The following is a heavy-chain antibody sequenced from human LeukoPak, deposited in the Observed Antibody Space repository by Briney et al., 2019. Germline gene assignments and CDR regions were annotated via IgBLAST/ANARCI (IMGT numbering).Heavy chain of an antibody. Sequence: PGGSLRLSCAASGFTFSSYAMSWVRQAPGKGLEWVSAISGSGGSTYYADSVKGRFTISRDNSKNTLYLQMNSLRAEDTAVYYCAKDGTQNYYGSGSYYSYWGQGTLVTVSS. CDR3: AKDGTQNYYGSGSYYSY. D-gene: IGHD3-10*01. CDR1: GFTFSSYA. CDR2: ISGSGGST. J-gene: IGHJ4*02. V-gene: IGHV3-23*01.